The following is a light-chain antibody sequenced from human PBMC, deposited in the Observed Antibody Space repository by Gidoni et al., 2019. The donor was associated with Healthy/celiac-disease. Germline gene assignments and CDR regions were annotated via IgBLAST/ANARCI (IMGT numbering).Light chain of an antibody. V-gene: IGKV3-11*01. Sequence: ESGLTQSPATRSLSQGERATLSCRASQSVSSYLAWYQQKPGQAPRLLIYDASTRATGIPARFSGSGSGTDFTLTISSLEPADFAVYYCQQRCNWQLTFXQXTRLEIK. CDR3: QQRCNWQLT. CDR1: QSVSSY. J-gene: IGKJ5*01. CDR2: DAS.